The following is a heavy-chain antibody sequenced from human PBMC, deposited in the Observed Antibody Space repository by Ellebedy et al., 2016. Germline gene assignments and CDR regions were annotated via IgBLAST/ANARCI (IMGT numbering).Heavy chain of an antibody. Sequence: SETLSLTCTVSGGSVSSGSYYWSWIRQPPGKGLEWIGEINHSGSTNYNPSLKSRVTISVDTSKNQFSLKLSSVTAADTAVYYCARDQGTGYYGSGSYYGLLSWGQGTLVTVSS. CDR2: INHSGST. D-gene: IGHD3-10*01. V-gene: IGHV4-61*01. CDR3: ARDQGTGYYGSGSYYGLLS. CDR1: GGSVSSGSYY. J-gene: IGHJ4*02.